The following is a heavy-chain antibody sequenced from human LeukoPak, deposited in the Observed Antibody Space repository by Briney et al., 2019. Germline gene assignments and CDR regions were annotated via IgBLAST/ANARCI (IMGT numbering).Heavy chain of an antibody. V-gene: IGHV1-18*04. D-gene: IGHD3-9*01. CDR2: ISAYNGNT. J-gene: IGHJ4*02. CDR1: GYTFTSYG. Sequence: ASVKVSCKASGYTFTSYGISWVRQAPGQGLEWMGWISAYNGNTNYAQKLQGRVTMTTDTSTSTAYMELRSLRSDDTAVYYCARDGELRYFDWLCKCDYWGQGTLITVSS. CDR3: ARDGELRYFDWLCKCDY.